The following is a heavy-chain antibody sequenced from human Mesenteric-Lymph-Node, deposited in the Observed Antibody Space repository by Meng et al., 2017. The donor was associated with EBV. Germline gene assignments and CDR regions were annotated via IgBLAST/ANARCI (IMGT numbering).Heavy chain of an antibody. CDR2: IHTNTGNP. CDR1: GYTFTSSA. V-gene: IGHV7-4-1*02. D-gene: IGHD3-10*01. Sequence: QVQLVQSGSELKKPXXXXKVXXKSSGYTFTSSAINWVRQAPGQGLEWMGWIHTNTGNPTYAQGFIGRFVFSLDTSVSTAYLQISNLKAEDTALYYCAKYRGYGSGRVCDNWGQGTLVTVSA. CDR3: AKYRGYGSGRVCDN. J-gene: IGHJ4*02.